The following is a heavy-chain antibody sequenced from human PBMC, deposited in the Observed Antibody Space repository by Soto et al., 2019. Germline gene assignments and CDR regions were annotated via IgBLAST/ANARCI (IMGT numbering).Heavy chain of an antibody. CDR1: GGTFSGYS. Sequence: PSGTLCLTCAVYGGTFSGYSWSWIRQAPGKGLEWIGEINHSGSSNYNPSLKSRVTISVDASKNQFSLKLSSVSAADTGVYYCARGMLGLYYDILTGPLGYYYGMDVWGQGTTVT. V-gene: IGHV4-34*01. CDR3: ARGMLGLYYDILTGPLGYYYGMDV. J-gene: IGHJ6*02. D-gene: IGHD3-9*01. CDR2: INHSGSS.